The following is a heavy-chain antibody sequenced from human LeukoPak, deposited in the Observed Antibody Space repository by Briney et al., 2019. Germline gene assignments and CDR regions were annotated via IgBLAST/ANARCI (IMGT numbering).Heavy chain of an antibody. J-gene: IGHJ4*02. V-gene: IGHV3-30-3*01. CDR3: TRVGGSSYNY. D-gene: IGHD1-26*01. Sequence: PGGSLRLSCAASGFTFSGFGMHWVRQAPGKGLEWVALISYDGSKNYYADSVKGRFTISRDNSENTLFLQMNSLRPEDTAVYYCTRVGGSSYNYWGQGTLVTVSS. CDR2: ISYDGSKN. CDR1: GFTFSGFG.